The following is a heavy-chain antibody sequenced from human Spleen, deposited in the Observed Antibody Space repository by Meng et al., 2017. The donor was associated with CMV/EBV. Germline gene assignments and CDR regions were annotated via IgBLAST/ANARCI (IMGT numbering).Heavy chain of an antibody. J-gene: IGHJ5*02. D-gene: IGHD3-10*01. Sequence: SISSGGYSCTLIRQHPGKGLEWIGYIFYSGSTNYGPSLESRVTLSVDTSKNQFSLKLSSVTAADTAVYYCARGGPGFGELFSFDPWGQGILVTVSS. CDR3: ARGGPGFGELFSFDP. CDR2: IFYSGST. V-gene: IGHV4-31*02. CDR1: SISSGGYS.